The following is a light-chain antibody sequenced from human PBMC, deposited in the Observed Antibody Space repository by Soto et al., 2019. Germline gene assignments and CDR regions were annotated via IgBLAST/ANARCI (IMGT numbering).Light chain of an antibody. CDR2: LNSDGSH. J-gene: IGLJ2*01. V-gene: IGLV4-69*01. CDR1: SGHSSYA. CDR3: LTWGTGIGV. Sequence: QLVLTQSPSASASLGASVKLTCTRSSGHSSYAIAWHQQQPENGPRYLMKLNSDGSHRKGDGIPDRFSGSSSGAEHYLTISSLQSEDEAHYYCLTWGTGIGVFGGGTKLTVL.